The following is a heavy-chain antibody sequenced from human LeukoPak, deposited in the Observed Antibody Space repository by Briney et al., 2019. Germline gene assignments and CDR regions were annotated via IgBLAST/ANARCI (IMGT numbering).Heavy chain of an antibody. J-gene: IGHJ4*02. CDR3: ARGMGSSWDGVPFYS. CDR2: INQSGST. D-gene: IGHD6-13*01. Sequence: SETLSLTCAVYGGSFSGYYWSWIRQPPEKGLEWMGEINQSGSTNYNQSLKSRVAMSVDTSKNQVSLKLSSVTASDTAVYYCARGMGSSWDGVPFYSWGQGTLVTVSS. V-gene: IGHV4-34*01. CDR1: GGSFSGYY.